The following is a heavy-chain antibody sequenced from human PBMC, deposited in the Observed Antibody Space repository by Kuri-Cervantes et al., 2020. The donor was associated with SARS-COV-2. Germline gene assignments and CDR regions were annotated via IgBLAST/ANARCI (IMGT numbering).Heavy chain of an antibody. D-gene: IGHD6-13*01. Sequence: GESLKISCAASGFTFSNYDMNWVRQAPGKGLEWVSYISNSSRTMYNADSVKGRFTISRDNAKNSLYLQVNSLRDEDTAVYYCARYGFGYSTFYGMDVWGQGTTVTVSS. V-gene: IGHV3-48*02. J-gene: IGHJ6*02. CDR3: ARYGFGYSTFYGMDV. CDR2: ISNSSRTM. CDR1: GFTFSNYD.